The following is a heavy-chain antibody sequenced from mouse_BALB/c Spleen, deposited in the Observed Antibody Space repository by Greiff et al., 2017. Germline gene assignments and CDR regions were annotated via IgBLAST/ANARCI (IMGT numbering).Heavy chain of an antibody. Sequence: DVQLQESGPGLVKPFQSLSLTCSVTGYSITSGYYWNWIRQFPGNKLEWMGYISYDGSNNYNPSLKNRISITRDTSKNQFFLKLNSVTTEDTATYYCATLLLRRYFDVWGAGTTVTVSS. CDR3: ATLLLRRYFDV. V-gene: IGHV3-6*02. CDR1: GYSITSGYY. J-gene: IGHJ1*01. D-gene: IGHD1-1*01. CDR2: ISYDGSN.